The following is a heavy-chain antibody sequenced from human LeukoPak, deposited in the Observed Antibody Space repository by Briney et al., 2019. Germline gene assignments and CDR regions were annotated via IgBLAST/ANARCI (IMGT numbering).Heavy chain of an antibody. CDR1: GGSISSYY. J-gene: IGHJ4*02. CDR2: IYYSGST. CDR3: ARDSFFYFDY. D-gene: IGHD3-16*01. Sequence: SETLSLTCTVSGGSISSYYWSWIRQPPGKGLEWIGYIYYSGSTNYNPSLKSRVTISVDTSKNQFSLKLSSVTAADTAVYYCARDSFFYFDYWGQGTLVTVSS. V-gene: IGHV4-59*01.